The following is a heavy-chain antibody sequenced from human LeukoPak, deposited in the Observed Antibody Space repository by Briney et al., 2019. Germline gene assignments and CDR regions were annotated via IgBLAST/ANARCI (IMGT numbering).Heavy chain of an antibody. CDR1: GFTFSSYE. Sequence: GGSLRLSCAASGFTFSSYEMNWVRQAPGKGLEWVSYISSSGSTIYYADSVKGRFTISRDNAKNSLYLQMNSLRAEDTALYYCARGGWELSSLPLGYWGQGTLVNGSS. V-gene: IGHV3-48*03. D-gene: IGHD1-26*01. CDR3: ARGGWELSSLPLGY. CDR2: ISSSGSTI. J-gene: IGHJ4*02.